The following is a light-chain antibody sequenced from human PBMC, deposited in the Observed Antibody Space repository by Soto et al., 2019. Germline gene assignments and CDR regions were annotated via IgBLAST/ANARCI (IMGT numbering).Light chain of an antibody. Sequence: LQVAPSPFDLSGSLGARVTPTCRARQTISSWLAWYQQKPGKAPKLLIYKASTLKSGVPSRFSGSGSGTEFTLTISSLQPDDFATYYCQHYNSYSEAFGQGTKVDIK. CDR2: KAS. CDR3: QHYNSYSEA. J-gene: IGKJ1*01. V-gene: IGKV1-5*03. CDR1: QTISSW.